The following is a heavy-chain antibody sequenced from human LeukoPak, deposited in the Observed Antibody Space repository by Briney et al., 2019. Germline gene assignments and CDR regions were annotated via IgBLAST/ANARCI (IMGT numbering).Heavy chain of an antibody. J-gene: IGHJ5*02. D-gene: IGHD3-3*01. Sequence: PSETLSLTCTVSGGSISSFHWSWIRQPPGKGLEWIGYIYYTGSTKYNPSLKSRVTISVDTSKNQFSLKLSSVTAADTAVYYCARYDFWSGYSGGWFDPWGQGALVTVSS. CDR1: GGSISSFH. CDR2: IYYTGST. V-gene: IGHV4-59*01. CDR3: ARYDFWSGYSGGWFDP.